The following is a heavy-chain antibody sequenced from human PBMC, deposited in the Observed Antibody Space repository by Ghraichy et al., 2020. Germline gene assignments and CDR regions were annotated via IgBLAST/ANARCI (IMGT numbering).Heavy chain of an antibody. Sequence: GESLNISCAASGFTFSNAWMSWVRQAPGKGLEWVGRIKSKTDGGTTDYAAPVKGRFTVSRDDSKNTLFLQMNSLKTEDTAVYYCTTDLYYDILTGYYSGINFDYWGQGTLVTVSS. D-gene: IGHD3-9*01. V-gene: IGHV3-15*01. CDR1: GFTFSNAW. CDR2: IKSKTDGGTT. J-gene: IGHJ4*02. CDR3: TTDLYYDILTGYYSGINFDY.